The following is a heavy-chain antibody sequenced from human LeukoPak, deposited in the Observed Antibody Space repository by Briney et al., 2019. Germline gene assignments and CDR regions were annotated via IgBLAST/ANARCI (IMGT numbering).Heavy chain of an antibody. V-gene: IGHV4-61*02. CDR1: GGSISSGSYY. CDR2: IYTSGST. Sequence: PSETLSLTCTVSGGSISSGSYYWSWIRQPAGKGLEWIGRIYTSGSTNYNPSLKSRVTISVDTSKNLFSLKLSSVTAADTAVYYCARSLVYGDFSDYWGQGTLVTVSS. J-gene: IGHJ4*02. D-gene: IGHD4-17*01. CDR3: ARSLVYGDFSDY.